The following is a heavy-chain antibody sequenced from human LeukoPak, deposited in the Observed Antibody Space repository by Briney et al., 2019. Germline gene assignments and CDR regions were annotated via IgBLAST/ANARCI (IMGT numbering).Heavy chain of an antibody. CDR1: GYSFTSYW. CDR3: ARPYCSGGSCYIPSVAYYFDY. J-gene: IGHJ4*02. Sequence: GESLKISCKGSGYSFTSYWIGWVRQMPGKGLEWMGIIYPGDSDTRYSPSFQGQVTISADKSISTAYLQWSSLKASDTAMYYCARPYCSGGSCYIPSVAYYFDYWGQGTLVTVSS. CDR2: IYPGDSDT. D-gene: IGHD2-15*01. V-gene: IGHV5-51*01.